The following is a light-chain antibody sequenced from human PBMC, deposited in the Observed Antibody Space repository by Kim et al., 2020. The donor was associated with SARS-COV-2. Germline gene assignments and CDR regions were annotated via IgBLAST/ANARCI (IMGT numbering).Light chain of an antibody. J-gene: IGKJ1*01. Sequence: DIQMTQSPSTLSASVGDRVTISCRASQSISSWLAWYQQKPGKAPNLLIYESSSLESGVPSRFSGSGSGTEFTLTIRSLQPEDFATYYCQQYNSYPWTFGRGTKVDIK. CDR3: QQYNSYPWT. CDR2: ESS. V-gene: IGKV1-5*03. CDR1: QSISSW.